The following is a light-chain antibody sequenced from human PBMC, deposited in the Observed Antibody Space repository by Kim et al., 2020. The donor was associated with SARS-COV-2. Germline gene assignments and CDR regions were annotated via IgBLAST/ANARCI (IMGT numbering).Light chain of an antibody. CDR3: AAWDDSLNGVV. J-gene: IGLJ2*01. Sequence: GQRVTSSCSGSSSNIGSNTVNWHQQLPGTAPKLLIHTKNQRPSGVPGRFAASKSGTSASLAISGLQSEDEADYYCAAWDDSLNGVVFGGGTKVTVL. V-gene: IGLV1-44*01. CDR1: SSNIGSNT. CDR2: TKN.